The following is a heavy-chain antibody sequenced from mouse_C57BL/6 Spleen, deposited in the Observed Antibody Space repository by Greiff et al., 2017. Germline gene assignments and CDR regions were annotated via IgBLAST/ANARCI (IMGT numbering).Heavy chain of an antibody. J-gene: IGHJ3*01. CDR2: ISNLAYSI. D-gene: IGHD3-3*01. Sequence: EVQVVESGGGLVQPGGSLKLSCAASGFTFSDYGMAWVRQAPRKGPEWVAFISNLAYSIYYADTVTGRFTISRENAKNTLYLEMSSLRSEDTAMYYCARQGDEGFAYWCQGTLVTVSA. V-gene: IGHV5-15*01. CDR1: GFTFSDYG. CDR3: ARQGDEGFAY.